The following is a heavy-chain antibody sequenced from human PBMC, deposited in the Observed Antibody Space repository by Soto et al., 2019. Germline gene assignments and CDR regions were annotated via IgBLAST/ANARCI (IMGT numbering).Heavy chain of an antibody. CDR3: AHRRRGGSRLPKSFDY. V-gene: IGHV2-5*02. Sequence: QITLKESGPTLVKPTQTLTLTCTFSGFSLSTSGVGVGWIRQPPGKALEWLALIYWDDDKRYSPSLKSRLTITKDTSKNKVVLKMTNMALVNTPTYYGAHRRRGGSRLPKSFDYGGKETLSTVPS. CDR1: GFSLSTSGVG. D-gene: IGHD3-10*01. J-gene: IGHJ4*02. CDR2: IYWDDDK.